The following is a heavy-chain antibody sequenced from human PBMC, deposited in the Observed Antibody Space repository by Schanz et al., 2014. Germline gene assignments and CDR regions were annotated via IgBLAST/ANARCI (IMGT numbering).Heavy chain of an antibody. CDR2: ISYSGST. Sequence: QVQLLQFGGGVVQPGRSLRLSCAASGFTFSDYYMSWIRQHPGKGLEWIGFISYSGSTYYNPSLKSRVTISVDTSKNQFSLKLSSVTAADTAVYYCARGLRPFAELSAYWGQGTLVTVSS. D-gene: IGHD3-10*01. CDR3: ARGLRPFAELSAY. V-gene: IGHV4-31*02. CDR1: GFTFSDYY. J-gene: IGHJ4*02.